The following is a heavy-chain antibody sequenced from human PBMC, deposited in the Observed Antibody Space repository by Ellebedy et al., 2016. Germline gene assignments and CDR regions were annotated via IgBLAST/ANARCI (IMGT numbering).Heavy chain of an antibody. CDR3: ARGRVHILTGYETTPYDY. Sequence: SETLSLTCAVYGGSFSNYYWNWIRQPPGKGLEWIGEINYSGSTNYHPSLKSRVTMSLDTSKNQFSLKLTSVTAADTAMYYCARGRVHILTGYETTPYDYWGQGTLVTVSS. CDR1: GGSFSNYY. D-gene: IGHD3-9*01. V-gene: IGHV4-34*01. CDR2: INYSGST. J-gene: IGHJ4*02.